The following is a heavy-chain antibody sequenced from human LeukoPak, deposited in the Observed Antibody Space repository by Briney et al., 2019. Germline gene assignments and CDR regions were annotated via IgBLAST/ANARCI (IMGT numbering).Heavy chain of an antibody. D-gene: IGHD3-10*01. V-gene: IGHV4-59*01. CDR3: ARGGITMVRGVKLPDY. J-gene: IGHJ4*02. Sequence: SETLSLTCTVSGGSISSYYWSWIRQPPGKGLEWIGYIYYSGSTNYNPSLKSRVTISVDTSKNQFSLKLSSVTAADTAVYYCARGGITMVRGVKLPDYWGQGTLVTVSS. CDR1: GGSISSYY. CDR2: IYYSGST.